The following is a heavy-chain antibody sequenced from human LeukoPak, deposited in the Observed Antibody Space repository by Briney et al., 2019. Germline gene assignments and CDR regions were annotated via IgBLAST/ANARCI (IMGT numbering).Heavy chain of an antibody. CDR3: TIPWYYYGSGSYYYYYMDV. CDR1: GFTFSGSA. Sequence: GGSLRLSCAASGFTFSGSAMHWVRQASGKGLEWVGRIRSKANSYATAYAASVKGRFTISRDDSKNTAYLQMNSLKTEDTAVYYCTIPWYYYGSGSYYYYYMDVWGKGTTVTISS. D-gene: IGHD3-10*01. J-gene: IGHJ6*03. CDR2: IRSKANSYAT. V-gene: IGHV3-73*01.